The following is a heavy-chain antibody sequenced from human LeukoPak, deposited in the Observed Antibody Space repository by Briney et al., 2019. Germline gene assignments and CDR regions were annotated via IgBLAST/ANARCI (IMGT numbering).Heavy chain of an antibody. CDR2: TSSDLNVK. CDR1: GFTFRNYV. CDR3: ARGGYYGSGSPPSLYFDY. J-gene: IGHJ4*02. Sequence: PGGSLRLSCAASGFTFRNYVIHWVRQAPGKGREWVAVTSSDLNVKLYADSAKGRFTVSRDNSRSTLYSQMNSLRPEDTAIYYCARGGYYGSGSPPSLYFDYWGRGTLVTVSS. D-gene: IGHD3-10*01. V-gene: IGHV3-30-3*01.